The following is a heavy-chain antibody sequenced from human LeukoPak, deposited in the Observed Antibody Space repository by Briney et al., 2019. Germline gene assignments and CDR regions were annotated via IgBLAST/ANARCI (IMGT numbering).Heavy chain of an antibody. V-gene: IGHV4-4*07. CDR3: ARGRGSSWYYFDS. J-gene: IGHJ4*02. CDR2: IYASGNT. Sequence: SETLSLTCTVSGGSISSYYWSWVRQPAGKGLEWIGRIYASGNTNYNPSLKGRVTMTIDTSKNQFSLNLSSVTAADTAVYYCARGRGSSWYYFDSWGQGTLVTISS. CDR1: GGSISSYY. D-gene: IGHD6-13*01.